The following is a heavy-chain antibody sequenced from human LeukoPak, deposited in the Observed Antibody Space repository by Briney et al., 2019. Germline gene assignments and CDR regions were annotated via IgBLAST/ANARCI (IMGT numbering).Heavy chain of an antibody. J-gene: IGHJ6*03. Sequence: GGSLRLSCTASGFTFGDYAMSWFRQAPGKGLEWVGFIRSKAYGGTTEYAASVKGGFTISRVDSKSIAYPQMNSLKTEDTAVYYCTRDGRASPYYYYMDVWGKGTTVTVSS. CDR2: IRSKAYGGTT. CDR1: GFTFGDYA. CDR3: TRDGRASPYYYYMDV. V-gene: IGHV3-49*03. D-gene: IGHD2-2*01.